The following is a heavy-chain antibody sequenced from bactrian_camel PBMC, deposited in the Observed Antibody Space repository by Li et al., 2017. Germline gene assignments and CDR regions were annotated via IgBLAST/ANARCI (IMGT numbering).Heavy chain of an antibody. CDR3: AAAYNGKGSRLADGAYEY. Sequence: VQLVESGGDSVQAGGSLRLSCAAADDTNSSNCVGWFRQAPGKEREGVAAIDSDGDGKTSYAASVKGRFTISKDNAKSILYLQMNSLTPEDTAMYYCAAAYNGKGSRLADGAYEYWGQGTQVTVSS. J-gene: IGHJ4*01. D-gene: IGHD1*01. V-gene: IGHV3S31*01. CDR1: DDTNSSNC. CDR2: IDSDGDGKT.